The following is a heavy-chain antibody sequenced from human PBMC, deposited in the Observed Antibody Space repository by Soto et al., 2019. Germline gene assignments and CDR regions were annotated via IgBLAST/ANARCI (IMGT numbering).Heavy chain of an antibody. CDR2: ASHSGST. J-gene: IGHJ3*02. V-gene: IGHV4-59*11. Sequence: QVQLQESGPGLVKPSETLSLTCTVSGGSIISHLWSWIRQPPGKGLEWIGYASHSGSTTHNPSLKSRVTLSLDTSKNQVSLQLWSVTAADTAVYYCAREGPLSGDAFDIWGRGTKVTVSS. D-gene: IGHD3-16*01. CDR1: GGSIISHL. CDR3: AREGPLSGDAFDI.